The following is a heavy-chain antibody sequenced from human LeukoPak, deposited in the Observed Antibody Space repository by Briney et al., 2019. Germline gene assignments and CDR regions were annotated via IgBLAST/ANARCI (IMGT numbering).Heavy chain of an antibody. D-gene: IGHD5-18*01. CDR2: IKQDGSEK. J-gene: IGHJ4*02. CDR3: ARRGHGYGSPFDY. Sequence: GGSLRLSCAASGFTFSSYWMSWVRQAPGKGLEWVANIKQDGSEKYYVDSVKGRFTISRDNAKNSLYLQMNSLRAGDTAVYYCARRGHGYGSPFDYWGQGTLVTVSS. CDR1: GFTFSSYW. V-gene: IGHV3-7*01.